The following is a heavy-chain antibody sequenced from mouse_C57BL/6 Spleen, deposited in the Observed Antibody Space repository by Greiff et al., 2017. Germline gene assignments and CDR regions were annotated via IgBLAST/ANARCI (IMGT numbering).Heavy chain of an antibody. J-gene: IGHJ3*01. CDR2: IWSGGST. CDR3: ASLYDYAWFAY. V-gene: IGHV2-2*01. Sequence: VKVVESGPGLVQPSQSLSITCTVSGFSLTSYGVHWVRQSPGKGLEWLGVIWSGGSTDYNAAFISRLSISKDNSKSQVFFKMNSLQADDTAIYYCASLYDYAWFAYWGQGTLVTVSA. CDR1: GFSLTSYG. D-gene: IGHD2-4*01.